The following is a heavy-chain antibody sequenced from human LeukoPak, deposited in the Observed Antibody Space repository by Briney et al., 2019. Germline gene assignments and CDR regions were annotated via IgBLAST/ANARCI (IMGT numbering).Heavy chain of an antibody. D-gene: IGHD3-3*01. Sequence: GGSLRLSCEVSGFAFGNFAMSWVRQAPGKRLEWVSGIGGSGAGTYYGDSVKGRFTISRDNSKNTLWLQMNSLRAENTALYYCALHWSYDYWSEPFEFRGQGTMVAVSS. CDR1: GFAFGNFA. J-gene: IGHJ3*01. CDR2: IGGSGAGT. V-gene: IGHV3-23*01. CDR3: ALHWSYDYWSEPFEF.